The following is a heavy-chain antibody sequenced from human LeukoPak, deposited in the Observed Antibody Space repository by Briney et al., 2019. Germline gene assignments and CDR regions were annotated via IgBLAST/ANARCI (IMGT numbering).Heavy chain of an antibody. D-gene: IGHD3-3*01. Sequence: GGSLRLSCEVSGFAFGNFAMSWVRQAPGKRLEWVSGIGGSGAGTYYGDSVKGRFTISRDNSKNTLWLQMNSLRAENTALYYCALHWSYDYWSEPFEFRGQGTMVAVSS. CDR1: GFAFGNFA. J-gene: IGHJ3*01. CDR2: IGGSGAGT. V-gene: IGHV3-23*01. CDR3: ALHWSYDYWSEPFEF.